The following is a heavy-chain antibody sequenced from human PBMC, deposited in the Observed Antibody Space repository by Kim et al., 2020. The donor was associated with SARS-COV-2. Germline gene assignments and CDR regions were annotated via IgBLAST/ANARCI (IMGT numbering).Heavy chain of an antibody. J-gene: IGHJ4*02. Sequence: DSGKRRFTISRDNTKNPLYLQMNSLRAEDTAVYYCEKDLTYYYDSSGYYWGQGTLVTVSS. V-gene: IGHV3-23*01. CDR3: EKDLTYYYDSSGYY. D-gene: IGHD3-22*01.